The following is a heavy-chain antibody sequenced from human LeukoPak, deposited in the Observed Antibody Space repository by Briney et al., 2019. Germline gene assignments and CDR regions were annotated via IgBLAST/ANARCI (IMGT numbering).Heavy chain of an antibody. J-gene: IGHJ6*02. Sequence: GESLKISCKGSGYSFTSYWIGWVRQMPGKGLEWMGIIYPGDSDTTYSPAFQGQVTISADKSISTAYLQWSSLKASDTAMYYCARHALGPLPRYYYGMDVWGQGTTVAVSS. D-gene: IGHD2-15*01. CDR2: IYPGDSDT. CDR3: ARHALGPLPRYYYGMDV. CDR1: GYSFTSYW. V-gene: IGHV5-51*01.